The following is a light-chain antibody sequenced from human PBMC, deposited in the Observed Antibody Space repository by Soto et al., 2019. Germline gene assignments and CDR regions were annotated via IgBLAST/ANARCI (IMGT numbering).Light chain of an antibody. CDR2: DDN. J-gene: IGLJ1*01. V-gene: IGLV1-51*01. CDR1: SSNIGGNS. Sequence: QSALTQPPSVSAAPGQKVTISCSGSSSNIGGNSVSWYQQLPGTAPKLLIYDDNKRPSGIPDRFSGSKSGNTASLTISGLQAEDEADYFCTSPTPSSLYVFGTGTKVTVL. CDR3: TSPTPSSLYV.